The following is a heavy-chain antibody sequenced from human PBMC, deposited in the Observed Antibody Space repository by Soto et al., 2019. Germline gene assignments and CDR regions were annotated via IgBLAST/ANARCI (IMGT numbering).Heavy chain of an antibody. CDR3: ARGRRYCSSTSCPLGYYMDV. Sequence: TSETLSLTCAVYGGSFSGYYWSWIRQPPGKGLEWIGEINHSGSTNYNPSLKSRVTISVDTSKNQFSLKLSSVTAADTAVYYCARGRRYCSSTSCPLGYYMDVWGKGTTVTVSS. J-gene: IGHJ6*03. CDR2: INHSGST. D-gene: IGHD2-2*01. CDR1: GGSFSGYY. V-gene: IGHV4-34*01.